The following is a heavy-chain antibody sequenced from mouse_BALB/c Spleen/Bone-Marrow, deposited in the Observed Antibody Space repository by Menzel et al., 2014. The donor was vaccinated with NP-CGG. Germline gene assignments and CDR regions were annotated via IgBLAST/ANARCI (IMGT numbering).Heavy chain of an antibody. Sequence: VQLQQSGPELVKLGASVKISCKASGYTFTDYNMHWVRQSHGKSLEWIGYIYPYNGGTGYNQKFKSKATLTVDNSSSTACMELRSLTSEDSAVYYCARSEGYDYDRFAYWSQGTRVTVSA. CDR3: ARSEGYDYDRFAY. V-gene: IGHV1S29*02. CDR1: GYTFTDYN. CDR2: IYPYNGGT. D-gene: IGHD2-4*01. J-gene: IGHJ3*01.